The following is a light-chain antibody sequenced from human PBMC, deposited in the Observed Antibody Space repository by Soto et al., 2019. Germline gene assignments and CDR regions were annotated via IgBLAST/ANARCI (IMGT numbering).Light chain of an antibody. CDR1: KNDIGVYDF. CDR3: KSYAGSNTNV. CDR2: EDV. V-gene: IGLV2-8*01. J-gene: IGLJ1*01. Sequence: SALTQPPSASGSPGQSVTISCTGTKNDIGVYDFVSWYQHHPGKAPRLLIYEDVQRPSGVPDRFSGSKSGNTASLTVSGLQAADEADYFCKSYAGSNTNVFGSGTKGTVL.